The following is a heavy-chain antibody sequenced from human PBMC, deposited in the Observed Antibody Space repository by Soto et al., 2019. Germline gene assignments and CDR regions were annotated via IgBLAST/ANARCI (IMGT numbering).Heavy chain of an antibody. Sequence: PGGSLRLSCAASGFTFSNYGMYWVRQAPGKGLEWVAFISYDGSSKFYADPMKGRFTISRDNAKNSLYLQMNSLRDEDTAVYYCARERAVGIAVALNWFDPWGQGTLVTVSS. CDR2: ISYDGSSK. D-gene: IGHD6-19*01. CDR3: ARERAVGIAVALNWFDP. J-gene: IGHJ5*02. V-gene: IGHV3-30*03. CDR1: GFTFSNYG.